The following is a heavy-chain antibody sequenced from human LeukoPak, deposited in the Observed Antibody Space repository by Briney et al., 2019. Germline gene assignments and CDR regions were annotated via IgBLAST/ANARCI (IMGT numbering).Heavy chain of an antibody. V-gene: IGHV3-21*01. CDR2: ISSSSSYI. J-gene: IGHJ4*02. CDR3: ARASTVPEDPAAIDY. Sequence: GGSLRLSCAASGFTFSSYSMNWVRQAPGKGLEWVSSISSSSSYIYYADSVKGRFTISRDNAKNSLYLQMNSLRAEDTAVYYCARASTVPEDPAAIDYWGQGTLVTVSS. D-gene: IGHD4-17*01. CDR1: GFTFSSYS.